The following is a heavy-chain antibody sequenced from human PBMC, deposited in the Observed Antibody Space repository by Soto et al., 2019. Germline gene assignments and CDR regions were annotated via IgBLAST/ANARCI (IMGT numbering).Heavy chain of an antibody. CDR2: MYSTGST. CDR3: ARRPVRGGNSGVGFDP. J-gene: IGHJ5*02. CDR1: GDSIGSVKYH. V-gene: IGHV4-39*01. D-gene: IGHD2-15*01. Sequence: QVWLQESGPGLVKPSETLSLTCTVSGDSIGSVKYHWGWIRQSPGKGLEWIGSMYSTGSTQYNPSLKSRVTMYVDTSTNQFSLKLRYVTAADTAIYYCARRPVRGGNSGVGFDPWGQGTLVTVSS.